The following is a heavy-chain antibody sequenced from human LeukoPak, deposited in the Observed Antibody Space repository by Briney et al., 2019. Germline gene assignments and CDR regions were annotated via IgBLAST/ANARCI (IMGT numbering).Heavy chain of an antibody. D-gene: IGHD6-19*01. J-gene: IGHJ4*02. CDR2: IWYDGSNK. V-gene: IGHV3-33*01. CDR1: GFTFSSYG. CDR3: ARDHGGSSGWWVAYYFDY. Sequence: PGGSLRLSCAASGFTFSSYGMHWVRQAPGKGLEWVAVIWYDGSNKYYADSVKGRFTISRDNSKNTLYLQMNSLRAEDTAVYYCARDHGGSSGWWVAYYFDYWGQGTLVTVSS.